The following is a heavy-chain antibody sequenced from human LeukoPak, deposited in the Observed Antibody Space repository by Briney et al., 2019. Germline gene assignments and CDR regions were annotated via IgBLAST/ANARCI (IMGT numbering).Heavy chain of an antibody. V-gene: IGHV4-34*01. CDR3: ARRGWLQFISPFDY. J-gene: IGHJ4*02. D-gene: IGHD5-24*01. CDR2: INHSGST. Sequence: PSETLSLTCAVSGGSLSGYYWTWIRQPPGKGLEWIGEINHSGSTNYNPSLKSRVTISVDTSKNRFSLKLSSVTAADTAVYYCARRGWLQFISPFDYWGQGTLVTVSS. CDR1: GGSLSGYY.